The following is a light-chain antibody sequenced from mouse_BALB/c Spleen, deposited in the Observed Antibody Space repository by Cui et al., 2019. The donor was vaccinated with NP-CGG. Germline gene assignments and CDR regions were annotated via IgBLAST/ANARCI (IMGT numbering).Light chain of an antibody. J-gene: IGLJ1*01. CDR3: ALWYSNHWV. V-gene: IGLV1*01. CDR1: TGAVTTSNY. Sequence: QAVVTHESALITSPGETVTLTCRSSTGAVTTSNYANWVQEKPDHLFTGLIGGTNNRVPGVPARFSGSLIGDKAALTITGAQTEDEAIYFCALWYSNHWVFGGGTKLTVL. CDR2: GTN.